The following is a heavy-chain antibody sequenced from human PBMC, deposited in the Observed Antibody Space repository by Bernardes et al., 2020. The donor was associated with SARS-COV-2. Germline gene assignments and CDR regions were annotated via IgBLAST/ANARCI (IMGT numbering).Heavy chain of an antibody. Sequence: GGSLRLSRAASGFTFSDYYMNWIRQAPGKGLEWISYIGSSGSTIYYADSVKGRFTISRDNAKNSLYLHMNSLRAEDTAVYYCARGGPGSSYYFDSWGQGTLVTVSS. J-gene: IGHJ4*02. D-gene: IGHD6-6*01. CDR3: ARGGPGSSYYFDS. V-gene: IGHV3-11*01. CDR2: IGSSGSTI. CDR1: GFTFSDYY.